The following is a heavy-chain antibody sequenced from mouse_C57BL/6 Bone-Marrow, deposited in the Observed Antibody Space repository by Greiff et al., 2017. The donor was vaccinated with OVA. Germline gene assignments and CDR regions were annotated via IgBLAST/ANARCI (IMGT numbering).Heavy chain of an antibody. CDR1: GYSITSDY. D-gene: IGHD2-5*01. J-gene: IGHJ2*01. Sequence: EVMLVESGPGLAKPSQTLSLTCSVTGYSITSDYWNWIRKFPGNKLEYMGYISYSGSTYYNPSLKSRISITRDTSKNQYYLQLNSVTTEDTATYYCARGPTYYSNYVAYYFDYWGQGTTLTVSS. CDR2: ISYSGST. CDR3: ARGPTYYSNYVAYYFDY. V-gene: IGHV3-8*01.